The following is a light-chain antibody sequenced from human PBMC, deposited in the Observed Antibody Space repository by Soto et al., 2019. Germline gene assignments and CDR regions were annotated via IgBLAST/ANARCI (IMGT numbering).Light chain of an antibody. CDR2: GAS. V-gene: IGKV3-15*01. CDR3: QQYKQWPRT. Sequence: IVMTQSPATLSVSPGERATLSCRASQSVGSNLAWYQQKPGQAPRLVIYGASTRATAIPARFSGGGSGTEFTINISSLQSEDFAVSYCQQYKQWPRTFGQGTEVDSK. J-gene: IGKJ1*01. CDR1: QSVGSN.